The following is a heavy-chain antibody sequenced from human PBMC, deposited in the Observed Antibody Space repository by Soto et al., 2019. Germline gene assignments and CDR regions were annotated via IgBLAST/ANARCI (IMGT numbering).Heavy chain of an antibody. J-gene: IGHJ3*01. V-gene: IGHV4-30-4*01. CDR3: VRGDPGACSSTSCSDAFDL. CDR2: IYYSGST. D-gene: IGHD2-2*01. Sequence: QVQLQESGPGLVKPSQTLSLTCTVSGGSISSGDYYWNWIRQPPGKGLEWIGSIYYSGSTSYSPFLKMRVTIALGTSKDQFSLKLSSVTAADTAVYYCVRGDPGACSSTSCSDAFDLGGRGTMVAVSS. CDR1: GGSISSGDYY.